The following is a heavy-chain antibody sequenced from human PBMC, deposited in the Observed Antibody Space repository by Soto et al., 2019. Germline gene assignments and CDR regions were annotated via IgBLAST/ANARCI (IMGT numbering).Heavy chain of an antibody. CDR3: ARVHAYRDHMRYYYYGMDV. CDR1: GYTFTSYA. Sequence: ASVKVSCKASGYTFTSYAMHWVRQAPGQRLEWMGWITAGNGNTKYSQKFQGRVTITRDTSASTAYMELSSLRSEDTAVYYCARVHAYRDHMRYYYYGMDVWGQGTKVTVYS. J-gene: IGHJ6*02. V-gene: IGHV1-3*01. CDR2: ITAGNGNT. D-gene: IGHD4-17*01.